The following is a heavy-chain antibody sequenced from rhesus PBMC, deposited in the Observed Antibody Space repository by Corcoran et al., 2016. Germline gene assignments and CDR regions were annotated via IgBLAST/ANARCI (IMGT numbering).Heavy chain of an antibody. CDR1: GFTFSSSA. CDR2: IRSKSNNYET. V-gene: IGHV3-118*01. D-gene: IGHD4-23*01. CDR3: ARVLYSNYLY. J-gene: IGHJ4*01. Sequence: EVQLVEAGGGLVQPGGSLRLSCAASGFTFSSSAMHWFRQVSGKGLEWVGSIRSKSNNYETGYAASVKGRFTISRDDSKNTAYLQMNSLKTEDTAVYYCARVLYSNYLYWGQGVLVTVSS.